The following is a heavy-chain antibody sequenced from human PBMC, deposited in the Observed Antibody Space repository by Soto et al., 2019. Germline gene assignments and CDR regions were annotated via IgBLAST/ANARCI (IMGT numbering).Heavy chain of an antibody. J-gene: IGHJ4*02. CDR3: ARGMWVALERHGLDL. CDR2: IYYSGST. Sequence: PSETLSLTCTVSGGSISSGDYYWSWIRQPPGKGLEWIGYIYYSGSTYYNPSLKSRVTISVDTSKNQFSLKLSSVTAADTAVYYCARGMWVALERHGLDLWGQGTLVTVSS. V-gene: IGHV4-30-4*01. D-gene: IGHD1-1*01. CDR1: GGSISSGDYY.